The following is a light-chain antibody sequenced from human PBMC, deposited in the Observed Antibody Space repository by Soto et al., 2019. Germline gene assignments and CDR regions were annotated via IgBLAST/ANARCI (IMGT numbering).Light chain of an antibody. CDR3: QAWDSSTVV. CDR1: KLGNKY. V-gene: IGLV3-1*01. CDR2: QDM. J-gene: IGLJ2*01. Sequence: SYELTQPPSVSVSPGQTASITCSGDKLGNKYACWYQQKPGQSPVLVIYQDMKRPSGIPERFSGSNSGNTATLTISGTQARDEADYYCQAWDSSTVVFGGGTKLTVL.